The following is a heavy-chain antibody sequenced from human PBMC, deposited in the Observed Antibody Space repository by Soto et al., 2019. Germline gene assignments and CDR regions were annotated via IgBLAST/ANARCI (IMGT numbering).Heavy chain of an antibody. CDR1: GFTFVHYW. CDR3: ARGGYGYFFNS. J-gene: IGHJ4*02. CDR2: IAEDGRT. Sequence: EVQLVESGGGLVQPGGSLRLSCAASGFTFVHYWMHWVRQGPGKRLMWVSRIAEDGRTTYVDSVEGRFTISRDNAMNTWHLQMDSLRSVDKPVCCCARGGYGYFFNSWGQGTLVTVSS. V-gene: IGHV3-74*03. D-gene: IGHD5-12*01.